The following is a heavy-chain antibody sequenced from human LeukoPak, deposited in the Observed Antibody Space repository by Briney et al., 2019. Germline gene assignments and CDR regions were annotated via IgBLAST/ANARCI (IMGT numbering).Heavy chain of an antibody. CDR3: ARGGSGVTTDWNSWYFDL. V-gene: IGHV4-61*02. D-gene: IGHD1-7*01. CDR1: GGSISSGSYY. Sequence: PSETLSLTCTVSGGSISSGSYYWSWIRQPAGKGLEWIGRIYTSGSTNYNPSLKSRVTISVDTSKNQFSLKLSSVTAADTAVYYCARGGSGVTTDWNSWYFDLWGRGTLVTVSS. J-gene: IGHJ2*01. CDR2: IYTSGST.